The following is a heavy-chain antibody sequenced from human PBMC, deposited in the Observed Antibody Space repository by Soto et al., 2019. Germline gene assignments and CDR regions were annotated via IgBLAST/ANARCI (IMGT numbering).Heavy chain of an antibody. CDR1: GFPFSHYW. J-gene: IGHJ5*02. V-gene: IGHV3-74*01. CDR3: TSDTFGLRDT. CDR2: INPAGTIP. Sequence: PGGSLRLSCAASGFPFSHYWMHWVRQTPGKGLVWVSRINPAGTIPNYADSVEGRFTISRDNADSALFLQMNSLSAEDTAIYYCTSDTFGLRDTWGQGTLVTVPQ. D-gene: IGHD3-16*01.